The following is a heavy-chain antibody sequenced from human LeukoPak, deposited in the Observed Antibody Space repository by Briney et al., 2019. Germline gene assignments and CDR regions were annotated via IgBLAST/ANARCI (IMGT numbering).Heavy chain of an antibody. Sequence: GASVKVSCKASGYTFTSYGISWVRQAPGQGLEWMGWISAYNGNTNYAQKLQGRVTMTTDTSTSTAYMELRSLRSDDTAVYYCASPDFDLNSGGAFDIWGQGTMVTVSS. V-gene: IGHV1-18*01. CDR1: GYTFTSYG. CDR2: ISAYNGNT. D-gene: IGHD4-23*01. J-gene: IGHJ3*02. CDR3: ASPDFDLNSGGAFDI.